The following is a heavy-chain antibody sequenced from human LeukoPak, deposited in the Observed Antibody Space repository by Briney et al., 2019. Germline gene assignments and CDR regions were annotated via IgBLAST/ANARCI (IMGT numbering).Heavy chain of an antibody. CDR2: IYYSGST. Sequence: SETLSLTCTVSGGSISSYYWSWIRQPPGKGLEWIGHIYYSGSTNYNPSLKSRVTIPVDTSKNQFSLKLSSVTAADTAVYYCARGGDYYDSSGYRRWGQGTLVTVSS. V-gene: IGHV4-59*01. CDR1: GGSISSYY. CDR3: ARGGDYYDSSGYRR. D-gene: IGHD3-22*01. J-gene: IGHJ4*02.